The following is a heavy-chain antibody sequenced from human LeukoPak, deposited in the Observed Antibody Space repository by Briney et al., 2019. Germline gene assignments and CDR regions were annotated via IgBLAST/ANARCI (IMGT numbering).Heavy chain of an antibody. D-gene: IGHD6-13*01. CDR1: GYTFTGYY. CDR2: INPNSGGT. V-gene: IGHV1-2*02. CDR3: ARGPRYSSSWGLRWYPPWNY. J-gene: IGHJ4*02. Sequence: ASVKVSCKASGYTFTGYYMHWVRQAPGQGLEWMGWINPNSGGTNYAQKFQGRVTMTRDTSISTAYMELSSLRSEDTAVYYCARGPRYSSSWGLRWYPPWNYWGQGTLVTVSS.